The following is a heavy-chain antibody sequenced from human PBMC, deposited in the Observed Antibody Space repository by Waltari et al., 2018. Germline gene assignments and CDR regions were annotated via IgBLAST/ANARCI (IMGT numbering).Heavy chain of an antibody. CDR3: ASKEEYWFDP. Sequence: QVQLQESGPGLVKPSQTLSLTCTVSGGSISSGGYYWSWIRQHPGKGLEWIGYIYYSGSTYYHPSLKSRVTISVDPSKNQFSLKRSSVTAADTAVYSCASKEEYWFDPWGQGTLVTVSS. V-gene: IGHV4-31*03. CDR1: GGSISSGGYY. CDR2: IYYSGST. J-gene: IGHJ5*02.